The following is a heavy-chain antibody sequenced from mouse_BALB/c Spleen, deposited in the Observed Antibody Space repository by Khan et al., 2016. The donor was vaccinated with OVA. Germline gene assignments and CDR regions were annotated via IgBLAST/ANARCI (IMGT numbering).Heavy chain of an antibody. CDR2: IAPANGNT. Sequence: VHVKQSGAELVKPGASVKLSCTASGVNIRDTYFHWVKQRPEQGLEWIGRIAPANGNTQYDPKFQGKATITSDTSSTTSYLQLNSLTSEDTAICSWARPAYDPRDFEVWGAGTTVTVSS. CDR3: ARPAYDPRDFEV. V-gene: IGHV14-3*02. D-gene: IGHD2-3*01. J-gene: IGHJ1*01. CDR1: GVNIRDTY.